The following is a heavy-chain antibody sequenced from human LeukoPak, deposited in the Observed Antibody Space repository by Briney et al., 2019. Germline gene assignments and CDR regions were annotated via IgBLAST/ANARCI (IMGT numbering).Heavy chain of an antibody. CDR3: ARDGYDFWSGYYLEYFQH. CDR2: ISAYNGNT. Sequence: GASVKVSCKASGYILTNYGITWVRQAPGQGLEWMGWISAYNGNTNYAQKLQGRVTMTTDTSTSTAYMELRSLRSDDTAVYYCARDGYDFWSGYYLEYFQHWGQGTLVTVSS. V-gene: IGHV1-18*01. D-gene: IGHD3-3*01. CDR1: GYILTNYG. J-gene: IGHJ1*01.